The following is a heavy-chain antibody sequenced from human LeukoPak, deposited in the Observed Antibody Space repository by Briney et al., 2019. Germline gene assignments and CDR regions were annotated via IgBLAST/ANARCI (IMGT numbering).Heavy chain of an antibody. J-gene: IGHJ4*02. CDR1: GYTFTSGD. CDR3: RRGSSGRRDN. Sequence: ASVKVSCKASGYTFTSGDINWVRQATGQGREWMGWMNPNSGNTGYGQSFQGRITMTRDISIGTAYMELSNLTSEDTAIYYCRRGSSGRRDNWGQGTLVTVSA. CDR2: MNPNSGNT. D-gene: IGHD6-19*01. V-gene: IGHV1-8*01.